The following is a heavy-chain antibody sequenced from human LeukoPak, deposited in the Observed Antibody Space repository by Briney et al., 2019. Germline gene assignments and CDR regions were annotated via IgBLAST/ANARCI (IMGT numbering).Heavy chain of an antibody. CDR2: IYYSGST. CDR1: GGSISSYY. D-gene: IGHD6-19*01. CDR3: ARGIGYSSGWYWYYFDY. Sequence: KASETLSLTCTVSGGSISSYYWSWIRQPPGKGLEWIGYIYYSGSTNYNPSLKSRVTISVDTSKNQFSLKLSSVTAADTAVYYCARGIGYSSGWYWYYFDYWGQGTLVTVSS. J-gene: IGHJ4*02. V-gene: IGHV4-59*01.